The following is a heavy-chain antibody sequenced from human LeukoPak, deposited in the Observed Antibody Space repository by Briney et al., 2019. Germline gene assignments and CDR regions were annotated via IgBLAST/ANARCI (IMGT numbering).Heavy chain of an antibody. CDR2: INPSGGST. V-gene: IGHV1-46*01. J-gene: IGHJ6*02. CDR1: GYTFTSYY. CDR3: AREHHYDLWSGSHRPHYYGMDV. D-gene: IGHD3-3*01. Sequence: ASVKVSCKASGYTFTSYYMHWVRQAPGQGLEWLGIINPSGGSTSYAQKFQGRVTMTRDTSTSTVYMELSSLRSEDTAVYYCAREHHYDLWSGSHRPHYYGMDVWDQGTTVTVSS.